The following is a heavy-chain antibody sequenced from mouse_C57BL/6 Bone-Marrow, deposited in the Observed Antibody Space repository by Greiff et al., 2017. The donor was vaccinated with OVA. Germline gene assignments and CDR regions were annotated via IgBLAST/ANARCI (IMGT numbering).Heavy chain of an antibody. J-gene: IGHJ4*01. V-gene: IGHV2-9-1*01. CDR1: GFSLTSYA. D-gene: IGHD1-1*01. CDR2: IWTGGGT. CDR3: ASLYYYGSSPRAMDY. Sequence: VMLVESGPGLVAPSQSLSITCTVSGFSLTSYAISWVRQPPGKGLEWLGVIWTGGGTNYTSALKSRLSISNDNSKSQVFLKMNSLQTEDTARYYGASLYYYGSSPRAMDYWGQGTSVTVSS.